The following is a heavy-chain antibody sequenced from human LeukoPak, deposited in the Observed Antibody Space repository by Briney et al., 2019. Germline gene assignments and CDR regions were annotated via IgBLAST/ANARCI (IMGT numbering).Heavy chain of an antibody. CDR3: ARSLRVRGVPDYMDV. V-gene: IGHV3-30*03. Sequence: GGSLRLSCAASGFTFSSYGMHWVRQAPGKGLEWVAVISYDGSNKYYADSVKGRFTISRDNSKNTLYLQMNSLRAEDTAVYYCARSLRVRGVPDYMDVWGKGTTVTISS. CDR2: ISYDGSNK. J-gene: IGHJ6*03. CDR1: GFTFSSYG. D-gene: IGHD3-10*01.